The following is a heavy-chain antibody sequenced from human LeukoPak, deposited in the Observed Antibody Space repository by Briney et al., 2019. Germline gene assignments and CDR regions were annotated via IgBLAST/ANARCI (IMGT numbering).Heavy chain of an antibody. CDR2: IYSSGST. CDR3: ARVFDSGSQAYFYYMDV. J-gene: IGHJ6*03. CDR1: GGSISSGSYY. D-gene: IGHD3-10*01. Sequence: SETLSLTCTVSGGSISSGSYYWSWIRQPAGKGLEWIGRIYSSGSTNYNPSLKSRVTMSVDTSKNQFSLKVSSVTAADTAVYYCARVFDSGSQAYFYYMDVWGKGTTVTI. V-gene: IGHV4-61*10.